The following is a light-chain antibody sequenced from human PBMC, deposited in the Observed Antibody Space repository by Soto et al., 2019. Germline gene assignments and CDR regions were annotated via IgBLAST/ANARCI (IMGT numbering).Light chain of an antibody. V-gene: IGLV1-51*02. CDR2: ENN. J-gene: IGLJ3*02. CDR1: SSNIGNNY. CDR3: ATWDSSLSVWV. Sequence: QSVLTQPPSVSAAPGQKVTISCSGSSSNIGNNYVSWYQQLPGTAPKLLIYENNKRPSGIPDRFSGSKSGTSATLGITGLQTGDEADYYCATWDSSLSVWVFGGGTKLTVL.